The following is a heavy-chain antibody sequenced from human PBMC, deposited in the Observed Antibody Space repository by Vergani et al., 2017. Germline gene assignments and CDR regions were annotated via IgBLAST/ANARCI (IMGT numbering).Heavy chain of an antibody. J-gene: IGHJ6*02. CDR1: GGSFSGYY. Sequence: QVQLQQWGAGLLMPSETLSLTCAVYGGSFSGYYWSWIRQPPGKGLEWIGEINHSGSTNYNPSLQSRVTISVDTSKNQCSLKLSSVTAAATAVYYCARWNGYSSSWYQGLKWGIYYGMDVWGQGTTVTVSS. V-gene: IGHV4-34*01. CDR2: INHSGST. D-gene: IGHD6-13*01. CDR3: ARWNGYSSSWYQGLKWGIYYGMDV.